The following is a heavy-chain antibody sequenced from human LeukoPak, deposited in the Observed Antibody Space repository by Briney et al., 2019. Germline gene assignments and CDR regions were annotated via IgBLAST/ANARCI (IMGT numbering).Heavy chain of an antibody. V-gene: IGHV4-39*01. J-gene: IGHJ4*02. D-gene: IGHD3-3*01. Sequence: SETLSLTCTVSGGSISSSSYYWGWIRQPPGKGLEWIGSIYYSGSTYYNPSLKSRVTISVDTSKNQFSLKLSSVTAADTAVYYCARKDFWDPGLVDYWGQGTLVTVSS. CDR3: ARKDFWDPGLVDY. CDR2: IYYSGST. CDR1: GGSISSSSYY.